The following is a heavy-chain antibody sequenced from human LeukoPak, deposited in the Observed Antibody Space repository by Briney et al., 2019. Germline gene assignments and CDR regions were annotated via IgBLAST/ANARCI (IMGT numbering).Heavy chain of an antibody. CDR2: IYYSGTT. V-gene: IGHV4-59*01. CDR3: ARGFTLFVP. CDR1: GGSISHYY. J-gene: IGHJ5*02. D-gene: IGHD2/OR15-2a*01. Sequence: SETLSLTCIVSGGSISHYYWNWIRQPPGKGLEWIGYIYYSGTTNYNPSLKSRVTISVDTSKNQFSLKLSSVTTADTAVHYCARGFTLFVPWGQGTLVTVSS.